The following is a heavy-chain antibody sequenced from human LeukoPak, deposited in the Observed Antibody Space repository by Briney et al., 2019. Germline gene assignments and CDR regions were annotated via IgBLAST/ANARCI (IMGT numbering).Heavy chain of an antibody. V-gene: IGHV4-39*01. CDR1: GGPISSSSYY. D-gene: IGHD2-15*01. CDR2: FYYSGGT. Sequence: KPSETLSLTCSVSGGPISSSSYYWGWIRQPPGKGLEWIGSFYYSGGTYYCPSLKSRVTISVDTSRSQFSLQLGSVTAADTAVYYCVRRGFGSGAGYWGQGTLDTVSS. J-gene: IGHJ4*02. CDR3: VRRGFGSGAGY.